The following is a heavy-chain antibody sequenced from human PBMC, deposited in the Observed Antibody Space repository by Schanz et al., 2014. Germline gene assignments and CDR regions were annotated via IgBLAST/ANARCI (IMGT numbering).Heavy chain of an antibody. J-gene: IGHJ4*02. CDR2: IKHDGSVK. D-gene: IGHD1-1*01. V-gene: IGHV3-7*01. CDR3: ARDRRNADLDY. CDR1: GFIVRSNY. Sequence: EVQLVESGGGLVQPGGSLRLSCAVSGFIVRSNYMTWVRQAPGKGPKWVANIKHDGSVKDYVDSVEGRFTISRDNAKRSLFLQMNSLRVEDTALYYCARDRRNADLDYWGQGTLVTVSS.